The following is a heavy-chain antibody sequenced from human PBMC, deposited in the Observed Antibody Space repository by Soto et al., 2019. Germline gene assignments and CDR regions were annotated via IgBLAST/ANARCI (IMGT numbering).Heavy chain of an antibody. CDR3: ANLPVLRYFDWLHPRGMDV. J-gene: IGHJ6*02. CDR1: GFTFSSYA. CDR2: ISGSGGST. D-gene: IGHD3-9*01. Sequence: GGSLRLSCAASGFTFSSYAMSWVRQAPGKGLEWVSAISGSGGSTYYADSVKGRFTISRDNSKNTLYLQMNSLRAEDTAVYYCANLPVLRYFDWLHPRGMDVWGQGTTVTVSS. V-gene: IGHV3-23*01.